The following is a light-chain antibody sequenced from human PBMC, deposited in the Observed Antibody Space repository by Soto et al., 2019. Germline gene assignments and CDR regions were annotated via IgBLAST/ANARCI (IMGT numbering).Light chain of an antibody. CDR3: QQYHNWPRT. Sequence: EIVMTQSPATLSVSPGERAILSCRASQSVSSNLAWYQQKPGQAPRLLMYGASIRATGTPARFSGSGSGTEFTLTISSLQSEDFAVYYCQQYHNWPRTFGQGTKVEIK. CDR2: GAS. J-gene: IGKJ1*01. CDR1: QSVSSN. V-gene: IGKV3-15*01.